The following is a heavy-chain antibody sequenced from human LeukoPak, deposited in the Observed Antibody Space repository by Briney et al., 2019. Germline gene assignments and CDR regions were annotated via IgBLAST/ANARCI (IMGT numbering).Heavy chain of an antibody. V-gene: IGHV3-23*01. CDR1: GFTFSSYA. J-gene: IGHJ4*02. D-gene: IGHD2-21*02. CDR2: ISAGGGST. CDR3: ARTLRGGDWYFDY. Sequence: GGSLRLSCAASGFTFSSYAMSWVRQTPEKGLEWVSTISAGGGSTYYADSVKGLFSISRDNSKNTLYLQMNSLRADDTALYHCARTLRGGDWYFDYWGQGTLVTVSS.